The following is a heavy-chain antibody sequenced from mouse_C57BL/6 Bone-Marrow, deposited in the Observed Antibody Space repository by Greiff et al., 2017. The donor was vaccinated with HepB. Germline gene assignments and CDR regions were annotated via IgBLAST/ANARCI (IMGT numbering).Heavy chain of an antibody. CDR2: IHPNSGST. CDR1: GYTFTSYW. V-gene: IGHV1-64*01. Sequence: QVQLQQPGAELVKPGASVKLSCKASGYTFTSYWMHWVKQRPGQGLEWIGMIHPNSGSTNYNEKFKSKATLTVDKSSSTAYMQLSSLTSEDSAVYYCARGNSSGYVGDYAMDYWGQGTSVTVSS. CDR3: ARGNSSGYVGDYAMDY. J-gene: IGHJ4*01. D-gene: IGHD3-2*02.